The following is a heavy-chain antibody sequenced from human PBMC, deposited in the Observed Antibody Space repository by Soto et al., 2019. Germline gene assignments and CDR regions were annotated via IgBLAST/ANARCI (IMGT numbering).Heavy chain of an antibody. D-gene: IGHD3-10*01. CDR3: ARDGTYYYGSGRYYGMDV. CDR1: GGSISSGDYY. CDR2: IYYSGST. J-gene: IGHJ6*02. V-gene: IGHV4-30-4*01. Sequence: SETLSLTCTVSGGSISSGDYYWSWIRQPPGKGQEWIGYIYYSGSTYYNQSLKSRVTISVDTSKNQFSLKLSSVTAADTAVYYFARDGTYYYGSGRYYGMDVWGQGTTVTVSS.